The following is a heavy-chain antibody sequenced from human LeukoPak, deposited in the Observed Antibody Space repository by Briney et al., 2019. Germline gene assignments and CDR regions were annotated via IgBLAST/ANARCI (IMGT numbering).Heavy chain of an antibody. CDR3: AKDNIRIVVAGTIDY. Sequence: GGSLRLSCAASGLTFSSYAMSWVRQAPGKGLEWVSGISWNSGSKGYAGSVKGRFTISRDNAKNSLYLQMNSLRSEDTALYYCAKDNIRIVVAGTIDYWGQGTLVTVSS. V-gene: IGHV3-9*01. CDR2: ISWNSGSK. CDR1: GLTFSSYA. J-gene: IGHJ4*02. D-gene: IGHD6-19*01.